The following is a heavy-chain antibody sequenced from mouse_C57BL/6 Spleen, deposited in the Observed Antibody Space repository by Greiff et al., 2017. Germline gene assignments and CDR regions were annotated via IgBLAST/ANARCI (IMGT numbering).Heavy chain of an antibody. J-gene: IGHJ3*01. CDR1: GFNIKDYY. V-gene: IGHV14-2*01. D-gene: IGHD1-1*01. CDR3: ARSLPYYYGSSYRFAD. Sequence: EVQLQQSGAELVKPGASVKLSCTASGFNIKDYYMHWVKQRTEQGLEWIGRIDPEDGETKYDPKFQGKATITADTSSNTAYLQLSSLTSEDTAVYYCARSLPYYYGSSYRFADWGQGTLVTVSA. CDR2: IDPEDGET.